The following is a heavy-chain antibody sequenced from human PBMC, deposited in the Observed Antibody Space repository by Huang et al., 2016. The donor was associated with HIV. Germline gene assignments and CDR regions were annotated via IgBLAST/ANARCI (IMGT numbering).Heavy chain of an antibody. CDR1: GGSVSSTHYY. CDR2: IYYTCST. CDR3: ARPPGSGILGGWFDP. V-gene: IGHV4-39*01. Sequence: QLQLQESGPGLVKPSETLSLTCTVSGGSVSSTHYYWGWIRQPPGKGLEWIGTIYYTCSTHFNPSLKGRVTSFGDTSKNQFYLKVTSVTAADTALYYCARPPGSGILGGWFDPWGQGALVTVSS. J-gene: IGHJ5*02. D-gene: IGHD3-10*01.